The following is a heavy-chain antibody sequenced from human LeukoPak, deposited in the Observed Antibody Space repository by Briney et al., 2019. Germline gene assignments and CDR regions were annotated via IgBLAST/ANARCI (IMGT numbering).Heavy chain of an antibody. V-gene: IGHV3-53*01. CDR2: IYSGGST. CDR1: GFTVSSNY. J-gene: IGHJ4*02. CDR3: PRAPMSALDY. Sequence: GGSLRLSCSASGFTVSSNYMSWVRQAPGKGLEGVSVIYSGGSTYYADSVKGRITISRDNSKNTLYLQINSLRAEDTAVYYCPRAPMSALDYWGQGTLVTVSS.